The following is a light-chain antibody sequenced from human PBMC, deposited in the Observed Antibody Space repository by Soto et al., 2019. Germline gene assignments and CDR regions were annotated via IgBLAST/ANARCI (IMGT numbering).Light chain of an antibody. CDR3: AAWDDSLNGRV. J-gene: IGLJ2*01. CDR1: SPNIGSNT. Sequence: QSVLPQPPSASGTPGQRFTISCSGSSPNIGSNTGNWYQQLPGTAPKLLTYSNNQRPSVFPGRFSGSKSGTSASLAISGLQSEDEADYYCAAWDDSLNGRVFGGGTKLTVL. V-gene: IGLV1-44*01. CDR2: SNN.